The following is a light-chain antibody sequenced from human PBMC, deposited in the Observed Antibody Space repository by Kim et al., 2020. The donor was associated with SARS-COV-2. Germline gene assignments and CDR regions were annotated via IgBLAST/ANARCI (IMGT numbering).Light chain of an antibody. CDR1: ESISNY. J-gene: IGKJ5*01. CDR3: QHSYSMPIT. CDR2: GAS. Sequence: DIQMTQSPSSLSASVGDRVTITCRASESISNYLNWYQQTPGKAPKLLVYGASKLQSGAPSRFSGSGSGTDFTLTISSLQPEDFATYYCQHSYSMPITFGQGTRLEIK. V-gene: IGKV1-39*01.